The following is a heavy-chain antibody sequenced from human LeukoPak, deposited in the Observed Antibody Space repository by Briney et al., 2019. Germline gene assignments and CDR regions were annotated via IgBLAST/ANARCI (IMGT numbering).Heavy chain of an antibody. CDR3: ARDPIRARYDRPKDYYKDV. CDR2: INPNSGGT. V-gene: IGHV1-2*02. J-gene: IGHJ6*03. CDR1: GYTFTGYY. Sequence: ASVKVSCKASGYTFTGYYMHWVRQAPGQGLEWMGWINPNSGGTNYAQKFQGRVTMTRDTSISTAYMELSRLRSDDTAGYYCARDPIRARYDRPKDYYKDVWGKGTTVTVSS. D-gene: IGHD3-22*01.